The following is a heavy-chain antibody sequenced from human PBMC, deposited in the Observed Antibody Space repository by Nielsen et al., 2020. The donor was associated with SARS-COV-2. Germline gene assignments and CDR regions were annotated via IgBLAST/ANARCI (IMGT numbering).Heavy chain of an antibody. CDR3: ASGADDYGDPDAFDI. CDR1: GFSLSNARMG. D-gene: IGHD4-17*01. V-gene: IGHV4-61*01. J-gene: IGHJ3*02. CDR2: IYYSGST. Sequence: LVKPTETLTLTCTVSGFSLSNARMGVSWIRQPPGKGLEWIGYIYYSGSTNYNPSLKSRVTISVDTSKNQFSLKLSSVTAADTAVYYCASGADDYGDPDAFDIWGQGTMVTVSS.